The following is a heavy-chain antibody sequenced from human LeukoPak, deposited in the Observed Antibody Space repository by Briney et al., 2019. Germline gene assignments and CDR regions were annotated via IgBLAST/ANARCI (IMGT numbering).Heavy chain of an antibody. V-gene: IGHV3-7*01. Sequence: GGSLRLYCAASGFTFSSYWMAWVRQAPGKGLEWVANIRQDGGEIYYVDSVKGRFILSRDNAKNSLYLDMNSLRDEDTAVYYCARDKIVGATNFDSWGQGTLVTVSS. CDR3: ARDKIVGATNFDS. CDR1: GFTFSSYW. J-gene: IGHJ4*02. D-gene: IGHD1-26*01. CDR2: IRQDGGEI.